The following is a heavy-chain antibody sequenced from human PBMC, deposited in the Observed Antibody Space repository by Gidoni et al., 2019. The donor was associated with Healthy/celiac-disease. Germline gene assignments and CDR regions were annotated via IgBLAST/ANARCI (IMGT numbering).Heavy chain of an antibody. CDR3: AKLGAMGPLNWFDP. CDR2: ISGSGGST. CDR1: GFTFSRYA. J-gene: IGHJ5*02. V-gene: IGHV3-23*01. Sequence: EVQLLESGGGLVQPGGSLRLSCAAPGFTFSRYAMSWVRQAPGKGLEWVSAISGSGGSTYYADSVKGRFTISRDNSKNTLYLQMNSLRAEDTAVYYCAKLGAMGPLNWFDPWGQGTLVTVSS.